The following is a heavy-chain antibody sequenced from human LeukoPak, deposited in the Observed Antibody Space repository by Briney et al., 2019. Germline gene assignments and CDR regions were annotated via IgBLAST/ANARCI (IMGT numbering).Heavy chain of an antibody. CDR1: GGSISSYY. D-gene: IGHD3-3*01. CDR3: ARGLEWLGNAFDI. J-gene: IGHJ3*02. V-gene: IGHV4-59*01. CDR2: IYYSGST. Sequence: PSETLSLTCAVSGGSISSYYWSWIRQPPGKGLEWIGYIYYSGSTNYNPSLKSRVTISVDTSKNQFSLKLSSVTAAGTAVYYCARGLEWLGNAFDIWGQGTMVTVSS.